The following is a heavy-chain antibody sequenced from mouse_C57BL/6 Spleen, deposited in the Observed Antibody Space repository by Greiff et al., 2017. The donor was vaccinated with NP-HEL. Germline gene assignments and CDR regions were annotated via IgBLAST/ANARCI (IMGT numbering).Heavy chain of an antibody. CDR1: GYTFTSYT. CDR2: INPSSGYT. J-gene: IGHJ4*01. CDR3: ARHYGNFYAMDY. Sequence: VKLMESGAELARPGASVKMSCKASGYTFTSYTMHWVKQRPGQGLEWIGYINPSSGYTKYNQKFKDKATLTADKSSSTAYMQLSSLTSEDSAVYYCARHYGNFYAMDYWGQGTSVTVSS. D-gene: IGHD2-1*01. V-gene: IGHV1-4*01.